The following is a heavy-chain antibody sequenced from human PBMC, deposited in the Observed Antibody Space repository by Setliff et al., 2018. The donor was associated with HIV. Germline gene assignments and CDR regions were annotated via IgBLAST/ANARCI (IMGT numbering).Heavy chain of an antibody. CDR1: GFSLSTSGVC. Sequence: SGPTLVNPTQTLTLTCTFSGFSLSTSGVCVGWIRQPPGKALEWLALIYWDDDKRYSPSLKSRLTITKDNSKNQVVLTMTNMDPVDTSTYYCAHILQDPPSHFYYYFYMDVWGKGTTVTVSS. CDR3: AHILQDPPSHFYYYFYMDV. CDR2: IYWDDDK. V-gene: IGHV2-5*02. J-gene: IGHJ6*03. D-gene: IGHD3-3*02.